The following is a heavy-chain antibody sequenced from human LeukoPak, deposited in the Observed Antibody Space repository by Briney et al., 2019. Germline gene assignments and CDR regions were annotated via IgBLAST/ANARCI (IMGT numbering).Heavy chain of an antibody. CDR3: ARDGTSADDY. Sequence: ASVKVSCKASGGTFSSYAINWVRQAPGQGLEWMGWISGNNDNPNYGQKFQGRFTVTTDSSTSTAYMELRNLTFDDTAVYYCARDGTSADDYWGQGTLVTVSS. J-gene: IGHJ4*02. D-gene: IGHD1-26*01. V-gene: IGHV1-18*01. CDR2: ISGNNDNP. CDR1: GGTFSSYA.